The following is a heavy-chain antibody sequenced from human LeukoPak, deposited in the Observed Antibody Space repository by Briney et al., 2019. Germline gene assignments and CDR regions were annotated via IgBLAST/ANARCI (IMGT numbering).Heavy chain of an antibody. CDR1: GGSISSYY. CDR3: ARHGRGYSYGYLFDY. D-gene: IGHD5-18*01. J-gene: IGHJ4*02. Sequence: SETLSLTCTVSGGSISSYYWSWIRQPPAKGLEWIGYIYYSGSTNYNPSLKSRVTISVDTSKNQFSLKLSSVTAADTAVYYCARHGRGYSYGYLFDYWGQGTLVTVSS. V-gene: IGHV4-59*08. CDR2: IYYSGST.